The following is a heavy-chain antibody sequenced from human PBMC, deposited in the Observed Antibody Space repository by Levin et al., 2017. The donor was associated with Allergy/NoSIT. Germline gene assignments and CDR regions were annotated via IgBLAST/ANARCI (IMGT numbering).Heavy chain of an antibody. Sequence: PSETLSLTCTVSGGSITSYYWSWIRQPPGKGLEWIGYIYYSGSTNYNPSLKSRVTISVDTSKNQFSLKLSSVTAADTAVYYCARVSSSWRNYWYFDLWGRGTLVTVSS. D-gene: IGHD6-13*01. CDR2: IYYSGST. V-gene: IGHV4-59*01. CDR1: GGSITSYY. J-gene: IGHJ2*01. CDR3: ARVSSSWRNYWYFDL.